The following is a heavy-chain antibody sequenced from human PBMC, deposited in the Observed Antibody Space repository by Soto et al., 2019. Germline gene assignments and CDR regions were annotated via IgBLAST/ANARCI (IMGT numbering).Heavy chain of an antibody. CDR3: VKWHYYGSGSYKQKYYFDY. D-gene: IGHD3-10*01. V-gene: IGHV3-64D*06. CDR2: ISSNGGST. J-gene: IGHJ4*02. Sequence: GGSLRLSCSASGFTFSSYAMHWVRQAPGKGLEYVSAISSNGGSTYYADSVKGRFTISRDNSKNTLYLQMSSLRAEDTAVYYCVKWHYYGSGSYKQKYYFDYWGQGTLITVSS. CDR1: GFTFSSYA.